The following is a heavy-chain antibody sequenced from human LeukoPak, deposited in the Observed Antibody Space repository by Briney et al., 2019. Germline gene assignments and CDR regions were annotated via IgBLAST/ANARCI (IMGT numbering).Heavy chain of an antibody. CDR2: IYSGGST. D-gene: IGHD2-21*02. J-gene: IGHJ6*02. CDR3: ASAVTDYYYYGMDV. V-gene: IGHV3-66*01. Sequence: VGSLRLSCAASGFTVSSNYTSWVRQAPGKGLEWVSVIYSGGSTYYADSVKGRFTISRDNSKNTLYLQMNSLRAEDTAVYYCASAVTDYYYYGMDVWGQGTTVTVSS. CDR1: GFTVSSNY.